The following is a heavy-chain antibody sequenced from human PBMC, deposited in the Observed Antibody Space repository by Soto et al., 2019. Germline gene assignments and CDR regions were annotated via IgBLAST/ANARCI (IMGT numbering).Heavy chain of an antibody. Sequence: SETQSLTCAVSGGSISSDNWWSWVRQPPGKGPEWIGEIYHRGNTNYNPSLKNRVTISIDESKNHFSLKLSSVTAADTAVYYCAARIRGIAGSFDYWGQGTLVTVSS. CDR1: GGSISSDNW. J-gene: IGHJ4*02. D-gene: IGHD6-13*01. CDR3: AARIRGIAGSFDY. CDR2: IYHRGNT. V-gene: IGHV4-4*02.